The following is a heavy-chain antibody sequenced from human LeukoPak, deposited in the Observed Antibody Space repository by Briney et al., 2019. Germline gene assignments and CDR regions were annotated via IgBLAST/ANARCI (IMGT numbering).Heavy chain of an antibody. D-gene: IGHD6-19*01. Sequence: PGGSLRLSCAASGFTFSHYAMHWVRQAPGKGLEWVALISYDGSNKYYADSVKGRFTISRDNSKNTLYLQMNSLRAEDTAVYYCAKSQGIAVAGYFDYWGQGTLVIVSS. CDR2: ISYDGSNK. CDR3: AKSQGIAVAGYFDY. J-gene: IGHJ4*02. V-gene: IGHV3-30*18. CDR1: GFTFSHYA.